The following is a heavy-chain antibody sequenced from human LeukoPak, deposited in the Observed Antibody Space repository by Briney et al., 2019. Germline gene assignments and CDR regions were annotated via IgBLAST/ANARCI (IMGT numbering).Heavy chain of an antibody. CDR3: ATYGSVSRPLDY. D-gene: IGHD3-10*01. V-gene: IGHV3-33*01. CDR2: IWYDGSNK. J-gene: IGHJ4*02. CDR1: GFTFSSYG. Sequence: PGRSLRLSCAGSGFTFSSYGIHWVRQAPGKGLEWVTVIWYDGSNKYYADSVRGRFTISRDNSKNMVYLQMNSLTAEDTAVYYCATYGSVSRPLDYWGQGTLVTVSS.